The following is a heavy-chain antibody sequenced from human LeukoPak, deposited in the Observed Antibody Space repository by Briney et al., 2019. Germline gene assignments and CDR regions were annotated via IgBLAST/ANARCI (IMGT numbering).Heavy chain of an antibody. V-gene: IGHV1-46*01. J-gene: IGHJ4*02. Sequence: GASVKVSCKASGYTFTTYYMHWVRQAPGQGLEWMGIINPSGGSTNYAQKFQGRVTMTRDMSTSTFYMELSSLRSEDTAVYYCARASYSYDISGWVPFDYWGQGTLVTVSS. D-gene: IGHD3-22*01. CDR1: GYTFTTYY. CDR3: ARASYSYDISGWVPFDY. CDR2: INPSGGST.